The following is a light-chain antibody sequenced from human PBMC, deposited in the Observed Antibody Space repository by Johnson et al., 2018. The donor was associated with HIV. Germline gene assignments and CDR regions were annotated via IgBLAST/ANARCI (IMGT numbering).Light chain of an antibody. V-gene: IGLV1-51*02. CDR1: SSNIGSNY. CDR2: ENN. CDR3: GIWDRSLSAYV. J-gene: IGLJ1*01. Sequence: QSVLTQPPSVSAAPGQKVTISCSGSSSNIGSNYVSWYQQLPGTAPKLLIYENNKRPSGIPDRFSGSKSGTSATLGITGLQTGDEAAYYCGIWDRSLSAYVFATATKVTLL.